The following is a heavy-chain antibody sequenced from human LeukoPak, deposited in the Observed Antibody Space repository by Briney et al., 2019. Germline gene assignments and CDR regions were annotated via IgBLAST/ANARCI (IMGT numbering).Heavy chain of an antibody. D-gene: IGHD3-3*01. J-gene: IGHJ4*02. CDR2: INSDGSST. V-gene: IGHV3-74*01. Sequence: PGGSLRLSCAASGFTFSSYWMHWVRQAPGKGPVWVSRINSDGSSTSYADSVKGRFTISRDNAKNTLYLQMDSLRAEDTAAYYCARAKSYPLLRFLEWLIDYWGQGTLVTVSS. CDR3: ARAKSYPLLRFLEWLIDY. CDR1: GFTFSSYW.